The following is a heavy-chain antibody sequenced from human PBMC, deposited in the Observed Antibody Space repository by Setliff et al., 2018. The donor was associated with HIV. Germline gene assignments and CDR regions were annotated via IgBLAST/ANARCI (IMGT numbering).Heavy chain of an antibody. Sequence: SETLSLTCTVYGGSFSGYYWSWIRQPPGMGLEWIGEINQSENTNYNPSLKSRVTISVDTSKNQFSLKLTSVTIADTAVYYCARFTSGWYGQYWGQGTLVTVSS. V-gene: IGHV4-34*01. CDR1: GGSFSGYY. D-gene: IGHD6-19*01. J-gene: IGHJ4*02. CDR3: ARFTSGWYGQY. CDR2: INQSENT.